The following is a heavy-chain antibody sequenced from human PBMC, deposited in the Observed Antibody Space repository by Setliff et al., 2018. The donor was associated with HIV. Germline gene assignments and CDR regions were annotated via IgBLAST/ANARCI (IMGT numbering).Heavy chain of an antibody. CDR1: GDSFRRHA. D-gene: IGHD2-21*02. Sequence: SVKVSCKTSGDSFRRHAISWVRQAPGQGLEWMGGIIPIFGTTNYARKFQGRVTITADDSTSTAYMDLNNLRSEDTAVYYCARESGVCGGDCHYAFDMWGHGTRVTVSS. CDR2: IIPIFGTT. V-gene: IGHV1-69*13. CDR3: ARESGVCGGDCHYAFDM. J-gene: IGHJ3*02.